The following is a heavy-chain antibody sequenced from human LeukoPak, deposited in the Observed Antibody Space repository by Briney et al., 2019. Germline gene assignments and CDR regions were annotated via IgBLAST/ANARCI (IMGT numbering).Heavy chain of an antibody. CDR1: GYTFTSYG. CDR2: ISAYNGNT. D-gene: IGHD2-15*01. CDR3: ARENLAAIAGWGLDY. J-gene: IGHJ4*02. V-gene: IGHV1-18*03. Sequence: GASVKVSCKASGYTFTSYGISWVRQAPGQGLEWMGWISAYNGNTYYAPNLQGRVTMTTDTSTSTAYMELRSLRSDDMAVYYRARENLAAIAGWGLDYWGQGTLVTVSS.